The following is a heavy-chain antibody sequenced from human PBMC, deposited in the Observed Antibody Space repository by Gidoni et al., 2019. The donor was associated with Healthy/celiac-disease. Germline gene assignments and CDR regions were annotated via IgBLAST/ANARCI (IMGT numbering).Heavy chain of an antibody. Sequence: QVQLQESGPGLVKPSETLSLTCTVSGGSISSYYWRWIRQPPGKGLEWIGYIYYSGSTNYNPSLKSRVTISVDTSKNQFSLKLSSVTAADTAVYYCARAPQDIVVVVAATDDWYFDLWGRGTLVTVSS. CDR1: GGSISSYY. D-gene: IGHD2-15*01. V-gene: IGHV4-59*01. CDR2: IYYSGST. J-gene: IGHJ2*01. CDR3: ARAPQDIVVVVAATDDWYFDL.